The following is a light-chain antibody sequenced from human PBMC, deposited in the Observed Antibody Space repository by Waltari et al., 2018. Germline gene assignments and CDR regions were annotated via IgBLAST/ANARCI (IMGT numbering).Light chain of an antibody. CDR3: SSYAGNNVV. J-gene: IGLJ2*01. V-gene: IGLV2-8*01. CDR2: EVS. CDR1: SSDVGGYNY. Sequence: QSALTQPPSASGSPGQSVTISCTGTSSDVGGYNYVSWYQQHPGQAPKFLIYEVSKRPSWVPDRFSGSKSGNTASLTVSGLQAEDEADYYCSSYAGNNVVFGGGTKLTVL.